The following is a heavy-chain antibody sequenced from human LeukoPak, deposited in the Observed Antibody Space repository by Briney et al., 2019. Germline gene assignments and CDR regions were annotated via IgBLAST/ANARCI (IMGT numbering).Heavy chain of an antibody. CDR2: SGNT. CDR3: ARLTYYYDSSGYYYIDY. J-gene: IGHJ4*02. Sequence: PSETLSLTCTVSGGSISSYYWSWIRQPPGKGLEWIGYSGNTNYNPSLKSRVTISVDTSKNQFSLKLSSVTAADTAVYYCARLTYYYDSSGYYYIDYWGQGTLVTVSS. V-gene: IGHV4-59*08. CDR1: GGSISSYY. D-gene: IGHD3-22*01.